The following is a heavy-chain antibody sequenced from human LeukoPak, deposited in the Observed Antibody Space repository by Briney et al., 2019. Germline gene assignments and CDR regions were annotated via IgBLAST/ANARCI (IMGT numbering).Heavy chain of an antibody. V-gene: IGHV3-7*01. Sequence: GGSLRLSCAASGFTFSSYWMSWVRQAPGKGLEWVANIKQDGSEKYYVDSVKGRFTISRDNAKNSLYLQMNSLRAEDTAVYYCARACDSSGYWIYYFDYWGQGTLVTVSS. J-gene: IGHJ4*02. D-gene: IGHD3-22*01. CDR1: GFTFSSYW. CDR3: ARACDSSGYWIYYFDY. CDR2: IKQDGSEK.